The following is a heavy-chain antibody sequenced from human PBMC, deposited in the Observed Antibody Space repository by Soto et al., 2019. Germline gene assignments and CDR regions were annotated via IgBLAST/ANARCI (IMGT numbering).Heavy chain of an antibody. CDR3: AKGSLIFGEGVYDWFDT. Sequence: EVQLVESGGGLVQPGRSLRLSCAASGFTFDDYAMHWVRQLPGKGLEWVSGISWNSGSAAYMDSVKGRFLISRDNAKKSLFLQMRSLRVDDTATYYCAKGSLIFGEGVYDWFDTWGQGTLVVVSS. V-gene: IGHV3-9*01. J-gene: IGHJ5*02. D-gene: IGHD3-10*01. CDR2: ISWNSGSA. CDR1: GFTFDDYA.